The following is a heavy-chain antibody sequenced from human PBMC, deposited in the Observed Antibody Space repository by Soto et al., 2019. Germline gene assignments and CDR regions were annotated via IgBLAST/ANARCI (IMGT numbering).Heavy chain of an antibody. CDR3: AHSIAPRIFDY. CDR1: GFSLITSGVG. CDR2: IYWDDDK. Sequence: SGPTLVNPTQTLTLTFTFSGFSLITSGVGVGWIRQPPGKALEWLALIYWDDDKRYSPSLKSRLTITKDTSKNQVVLTLTDMDPVDTATYYCAHSIAPRIFDYWGQGTLVTVSS. V-gene: IGHV2-5*02. J-gene: IGHJ4*02. D-gene: IGHD6-13*01.